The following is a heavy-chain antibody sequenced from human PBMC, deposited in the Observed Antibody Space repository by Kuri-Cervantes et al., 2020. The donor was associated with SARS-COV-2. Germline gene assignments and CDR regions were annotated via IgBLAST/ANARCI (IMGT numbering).Heavy chain of an antibody. J-gene: IGHJ4*02. CDR2: IKQDGSEK. Sequence: GGSLRPSCAASGFTFSSYSMNWVRQAPGKGLEWVANIKQDGSEKYYVDSVKGRFTISRDNAKNSLYLQMNSLRAEGTAVYYCARVPRSSSQTYWGQGTLVTVSS. D-gene: IGHD6-6*01. CDR3: ARVPRSSSQTY. V-gene: IGHV3-7*01. CDR1: GFTFSSYS.